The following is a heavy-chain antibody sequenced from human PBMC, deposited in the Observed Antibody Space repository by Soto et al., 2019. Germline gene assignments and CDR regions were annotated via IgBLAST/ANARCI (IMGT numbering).Heavy chain of an antibody. CDR1: GFTFSSYN. CDR2: IRSSNYI. J-gene: IGHJ4*02. D-gene: IGHD2-2*01. Sequence: GGSLRLSCAASGFTFSSYNMNWVRQAPGKALEWVSSIRSSNYIYYADSVKGRFTISRDNAKNSLYLQMNSLRAEDTAVYYCAREGGYCSSTTCYVYPFDYWGRGTLVPVSS. V-gene: IGHV3-21*01. CDR3: AREGGYCSSTTCYVYPFDY.